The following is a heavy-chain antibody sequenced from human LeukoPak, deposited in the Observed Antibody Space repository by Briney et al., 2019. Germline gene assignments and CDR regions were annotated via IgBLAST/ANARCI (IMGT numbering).Heavy chain of an antibody. Sequence: GGTLRLSCAASGFTFRSYGMSWVRQAPGKGLEWVSAISGSGGSTYYADSVKGRFTISRDNSKNTLYLQMNSLRAEDTAVYYCAKYYPTVNWYSDYWGQGTLVTVSS. V-gene: IGHV3-23*01. CDR1: GFTFRSYG. J-gene: IGHJ4*02. CDR2: ISGSGGST. CDR3: AKYYPTVNWYSDY. D-gene: IGHD4-11*01.